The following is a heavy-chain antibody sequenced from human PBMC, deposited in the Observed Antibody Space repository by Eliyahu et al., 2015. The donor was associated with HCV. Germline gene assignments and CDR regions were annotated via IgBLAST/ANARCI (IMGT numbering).Heavy chain of an antibody. J-gene: IGHJ3*02. D-gene: IGHD2-15*01. Sequence: QVQLQESGPGLVKPSQTLSLTCTVSGGSISSGXYYWSWIRQHPGKGLEWIGYIYYSGSTYYNPSLKSRVTISVDTSKNQFSLKLSSVTAADTAVYYCARGGYCSGGSCYPPGFDIWGQGTMVTVSS. CDR2: IYYSGST. V-gene: IGHV4-31*03. CDR1: GGSISSGXYY. CDR3: ARGGYCSGGSCYPPGFDI.